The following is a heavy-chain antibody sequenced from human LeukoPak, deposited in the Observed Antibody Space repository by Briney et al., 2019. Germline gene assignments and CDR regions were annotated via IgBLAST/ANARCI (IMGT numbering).Heavy chain of an antibody. Sequence: GSVKVSCKASGYTFTSYYIHWVRQAPGQGLEWMGVINPSGGATSFAQNFQGRITMTRDTSTSTVYMELSSLKSGDTAVYYCAGSYYDTSGYQLDYWGQGTLVTVSS. CDR1: GYTFTSYY. V-gene: IGHV1-46*01. CDR3: AGSYYDTSGYQLDY. CDR2: INPSGGAT. D-gene: IGHD3-22*01. J-gene: IGHJ4*02.